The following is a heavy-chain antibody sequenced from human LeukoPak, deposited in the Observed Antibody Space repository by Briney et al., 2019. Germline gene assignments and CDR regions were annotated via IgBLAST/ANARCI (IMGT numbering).Heavy chain of an antibody. CDR1: GYTFTSYG. V-gene: IGHV1-69*13. Sequence: SVKVSCKASGYTFTSYGISWVRQAPGQGLEWMGGIIPIFGTANYAQKFQGRVTITADESTSTAYMELSSMRSEDTAVYYCARRVWFGELLFDYWGQGTLVTVSS. CDR3: ARRVWFGELLFDY. CDR2: IIPIFGTA. D-gene: IGHD3-10*01. J-gene: IGHJ4*02.